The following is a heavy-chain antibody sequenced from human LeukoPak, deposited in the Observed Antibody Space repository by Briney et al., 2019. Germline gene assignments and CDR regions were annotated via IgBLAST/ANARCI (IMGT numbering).Heavy chain of an antibody. CDR2: IRSRTEGGAA. D-gene: IGHD2-15*01. V-gene: IGHV3-15*01. Sequence: PGGSLRLSCVASGFTFSDAWMSWVRQAPGKGLEWVARIRSRTEGGAADYAAPVKGRFTISRDDSENTLSLHMNSLKSEDTAVYYCTTDYFSDGSCPGAFDTWGQGTMVTISS. J-gene: IGHJ3*02. CDR3: TTDYFSDGSCPGAFDT. CDR1: GFTFSDAW.